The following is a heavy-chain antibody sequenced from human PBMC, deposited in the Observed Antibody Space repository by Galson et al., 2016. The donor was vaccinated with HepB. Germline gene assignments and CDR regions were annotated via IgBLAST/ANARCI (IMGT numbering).Heavy chain of an antibody. J-gene: IGHJ4*02. V-gene: IGHV3-48*02. D-gene: IGHD4-23*01. CDR2: ITSSSSTI. CDR1: GFTFDDYA. Sequence: SLRLSCADSGFTFDDYAMHWVRQAPRKGLEWVSYITSSSSTIYYADSVKGRFTISRDNAKNSLYLQMNILRDEDTAVYYCAGESYYGGNSLDQYYFDYWGQGTLVTVSS. CDR3: AGESYYGGNSLDQYYFDY.